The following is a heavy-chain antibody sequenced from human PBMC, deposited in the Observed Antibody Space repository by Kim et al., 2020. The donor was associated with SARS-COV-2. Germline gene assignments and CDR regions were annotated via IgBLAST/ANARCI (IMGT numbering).Heavy chain of an antibody. Sequence: SVKVSCKASRGAFSGYGISWVRQAPGQGLEWMGGVLPYTGTTAYAQKFQGRVSIIADESSGTAYMELSSLRSEDTAVYYCARDGVVSGTFNWFDSWGQG. CDR3: ARDGVVSGTFNWFDS. J-gene: IGHJ5*01. D-gene: IGHD2-15*01. CDR1: RGAFSGYG. V-gene: IGHV1-69*13. CDR2: VLPYTGTT.